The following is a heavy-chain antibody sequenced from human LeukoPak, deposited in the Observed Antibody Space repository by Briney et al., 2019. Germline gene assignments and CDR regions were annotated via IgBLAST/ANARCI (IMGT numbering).Heavy chain of an antibody. J-gene: IGHJ5*02. V-gene: IGHV4-4*07. CDR1: GGSISSYY. D-gene: IGHD3-22*01. CDR3: ARDYYDSSGHLWWFDP. Sequence: SETLSLTCTVSGGSISSYYCSWIRQPAGKGLEWIGRIYTSGSTNYNPSLKSRVTMSVDTSKNQFSLKLTSVTAADTAVYYCARDYYDSSGHLWWFDPWGQGTLGTVSS. CDR2: IYTSGST.